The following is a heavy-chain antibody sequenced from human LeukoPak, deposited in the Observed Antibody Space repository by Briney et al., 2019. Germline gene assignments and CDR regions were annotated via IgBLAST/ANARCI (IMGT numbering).Heavy chain of an antibody. V-gene: IGHV3-23*01. CDR3: AKDQNYESSGYYGGFDY. CDR1: GFTFSSYA. Sequence: GGSLRLSCAASGFTFSSYAMSWVRQAPGKGLEWVSALSGGGGSTFYTDSVKGRFTISRDNSKNTLYLQMSSLRAEDTAVYFCAKDQNYESSGYYGGFDYWGQGTLVTVSS. J-gene: IGHJ4*02. CDR2: LSGGGGST. D-gene: IGHD3-22*01.